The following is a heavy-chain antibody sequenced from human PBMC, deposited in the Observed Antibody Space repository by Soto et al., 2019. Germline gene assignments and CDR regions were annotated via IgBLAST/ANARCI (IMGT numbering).Heavy chain of an antibody. J-gene: IGHJ4*02. CDR3: ARFMTTVTTGLDY. CDR2: INHSGST. V-gene: IGHV4-34*01. D-gene: IGHD4-17*01. Sequence: SETLSLTCAVYGGSFSCYYWSWIRQPPGKGLEWIGEINHSGSTNYNPSLKSRVTISVDTSKNQFSLKLSSVTAADTAVYYCARFMTTVTTGLDYWGQGTLVTVSS. CDR1: GGSFSCYY.